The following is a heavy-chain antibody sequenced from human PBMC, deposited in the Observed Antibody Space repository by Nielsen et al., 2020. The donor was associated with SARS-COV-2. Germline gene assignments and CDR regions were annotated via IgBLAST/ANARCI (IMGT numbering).Heavy chain of an antibody. V-gene: IGHV1-8*01. J-gene: IGHJ3*02. Sequence: ASVKVSCKASGYTFTSYDINWVRQATGQGLEWMGWMNPNSGNTGYAQKFQGRVTMTRNTSISTAYMELSSLRSEDTAVYYCARVRGITIFGVVINDAFDIWGQGTMVTVSS. CDR1: GYTFTSYD. CDR2: MNPNSGNT. D-gene: IGHD3-3*01. CDR3: ARVRGITIFGVVINDAFDI.